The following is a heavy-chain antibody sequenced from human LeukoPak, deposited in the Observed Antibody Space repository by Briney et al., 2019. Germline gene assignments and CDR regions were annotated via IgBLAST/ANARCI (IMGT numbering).Heavy chain of an antibody. D-gene: IGHD2-2*02. CDR1: GGSIRSKDY. CDR3: ASEDIVVVPAAIGGA. V-gene: IGHV4-59*12. Sequence: SETLSLTCSVSGGSIRSKDYWSWIRQSPGKGLEWIGYIYNSAITNYNPHLKSRVTISVDTSKNQSSLKLSSVTAADTAVYYCASEDIVVVPAAIGGAWGQGTLVTVSS. CDR2: IYNSAIT. J-gene: IGHJ5*02.